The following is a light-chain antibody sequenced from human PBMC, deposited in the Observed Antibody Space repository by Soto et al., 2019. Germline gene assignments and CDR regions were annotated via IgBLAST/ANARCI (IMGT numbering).Light chain of an antibody. CDR1: QSVSSN. Sequence: EIVMTQSPATLSVSPGERATLSCRASQSVSSNLAWYQQKPGQAPRLLIYGASTRATGIPARFSGSGSGTDFTLTISSLQSADFAVYYCQQYNNWPITFGQGTRLEIK. CDR2: GAS. CDR3: QQYNNWPIT. J-gene: IGKJ5*01. V-gene: IGKV3-15*01.